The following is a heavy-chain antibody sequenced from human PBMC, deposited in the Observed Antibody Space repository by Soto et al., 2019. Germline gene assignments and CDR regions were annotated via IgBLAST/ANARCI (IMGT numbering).Heavy chain of an antibody. CDR2: IYSGGST. D-gene: IGHD6-13*01. CDR3: ARVPSSSSSCFDD. V-gene: IGHV3-53*01. Sequence: PGGSLRLSCAASGFTFSSYAMHWVRQAPGKGLEWVSVIYSGGSTYYADSVKGRFTISRDNSKNTLYLQMNSLRAEDTAVYYCARVPSSSSSCFDDWGQRTLVTVSS. J-gene: IGHJ4*02. CDR1: GFTFSSYA.